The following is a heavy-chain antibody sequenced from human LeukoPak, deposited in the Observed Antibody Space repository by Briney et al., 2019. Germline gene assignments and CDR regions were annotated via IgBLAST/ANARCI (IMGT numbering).Heavy chain of an antibody. CDR3: ARRYDFWSGYFDY. CDR1: GFTVSSNY. Sequence: GGSLRLSCAASGFTVSSNYTSWVRQAPGKGLEWVSVIYSGGSTYYADSVKGRFTISRDNSKNTLYLQMNSLRAEDTAVYYCARRYDFWSGYFDYWGQGTLVTVSS. CDR2: IYSGGST. D-gene: IGHD3-3*01. V-gene: IGHV3-66*02. J-gene: IGHJ4*02.